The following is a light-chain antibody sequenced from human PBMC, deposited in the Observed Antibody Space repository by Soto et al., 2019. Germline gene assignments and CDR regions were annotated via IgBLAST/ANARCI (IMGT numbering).Light chain of an antibody. CDR3: QQRSDWPLL. CDR2: DAS. V-gene: IGKV3-11*01. CDR1: QSVSTH. J-gene: IGKJ4*01. Sequence: EIVLTQSPATLSSSPGERVTLSCRASQSVSTHLTWYQHIPGQAPRLLIYDASTRSNGIPARFSGSGSGTDFTLTISSLEPEDFAVYYCQQRSDWPLLFGGGTRVEIK.